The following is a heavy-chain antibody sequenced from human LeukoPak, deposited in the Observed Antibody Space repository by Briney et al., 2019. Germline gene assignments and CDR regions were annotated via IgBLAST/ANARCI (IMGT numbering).Heavy chain of an antibody. D-gene: IGHD5-24*01. J-gene: IGHJ4*02. Sequence: GGSLRLSCAASGFTFSNYWMHWVRQAPGKGLVWVSRINTDGSSSSYADSVKGRFTISRDNSKNSLYLQMNSLRPEDTAVYYCAKLISPFDYWGQGTLVLVSS. CDR1: GFTFSNYW. CDR3: AKLISPFDY. V-gene: IGHV3-74*01. CDR2: INTDGSSS.